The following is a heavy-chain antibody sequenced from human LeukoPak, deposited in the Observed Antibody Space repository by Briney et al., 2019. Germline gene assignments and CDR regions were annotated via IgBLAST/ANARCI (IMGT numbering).Heavy chain of an antibody. Sequence: GASVKVSCKASGYTFTSYGISWVRQAPGQGLEWMGWISANNGNTNYAQKFQGRVTMTTDTSTGTAYMELRSLRSDDTAVYYCARDFFHGHCGALSCFLLDYWGPGSLVAVSS. J-gene: IGHJ4*02. V-gene: IGHV1-18*01. CDR1: GYTFTSYG. CDR2: ISANNGNT. D-gene: IGHD2-15*01. CDR3: ARDFFHGHCGALSCFLLDY.